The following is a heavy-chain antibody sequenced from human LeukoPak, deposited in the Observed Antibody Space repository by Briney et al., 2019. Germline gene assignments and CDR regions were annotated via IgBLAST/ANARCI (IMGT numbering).Heavy chain of an antibody. CDR2: INPNCGGT. J-gene: IGHJ6*02. D-gene: IGHD3-3*01. CDR1: GYTFTVYY. CDR3: ARIFGSFWSGYYTFYYYYYGMDV. V-gene: IGHV1-2*02. Sequence: ASVKVSCKASGYTFTVYYMQWVRQSPGQGVEWMGLINPNCGGTNYAQKFQGRVTMTRNTSISTAYMELSSLRSEDTAVYYCARIFGSFWSGYYTFYYYYYGMDVWGQGTTVTVSS.